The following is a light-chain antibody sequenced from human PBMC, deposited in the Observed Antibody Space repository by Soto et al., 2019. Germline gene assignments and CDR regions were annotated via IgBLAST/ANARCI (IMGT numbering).Light chain of an antibody. J-gene: IGKJ4*01. Sequence: DIQMTQSPSSLSASVGDSVTITCRARTSITTYGNWYQQKPGQAPNLLSYTTSTLTNGVPSRFSGSGSGTEFTPTISAPRPEDFATYFCQHAHSTPVTFGGGTKLEIK. V-gene: IGKV1-39*01. CDR2: TTS. CDR3: QHAHSTPVT. CDR1: TSITTY.